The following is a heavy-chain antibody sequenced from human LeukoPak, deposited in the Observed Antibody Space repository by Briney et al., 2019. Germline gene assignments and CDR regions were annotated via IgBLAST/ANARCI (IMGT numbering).Heavy chain of an antibody. CDR3: ARIRTGPRITMIVVVPRYDAFDI. CDR1: GGSFSGYY. V-gene: IGHV4-34*01. D-gene: IGHD3-22*01. CDR2: INHSGST. J-gene: IGHJ3*02. Sequence: PSETLSLTCAVYGGSFSGYYWSWIRQPPGKGLEWIGEINHSGSTNYNPSLKSRVTISVDTSKNQFSLKLSSVTAADTAVYYCARIRTGPRITMIVVVPRYDAFDIWGQGTMVTVSS.